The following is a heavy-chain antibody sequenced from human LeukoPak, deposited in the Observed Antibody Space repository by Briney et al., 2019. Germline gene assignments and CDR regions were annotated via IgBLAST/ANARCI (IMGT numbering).Heavy chain of an antibody. V-gene: IGHV3-74*01. J-gene: IGHJ3*02. CDR1: GFTFSNYW. D-gene: IGHD3-22*01. CDR3: AKDAKPYYYDSSGYYYAGAFDI. CDR2: INTDGTRT. Sequence: GGSLGLSCAASGFTFSNYWMHWVRQVPGKGLVWVSRINTDGTRTNYADSVEGRFTISRENAGNTVYLQMNSLRAEDTAVYYCAKDAKPYYYDSSGYYYAGAFDIWGQGTMVTVSS.